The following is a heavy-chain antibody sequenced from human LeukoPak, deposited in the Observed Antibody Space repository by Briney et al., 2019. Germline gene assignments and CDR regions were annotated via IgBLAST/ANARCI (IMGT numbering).Heavy chain of an antibody. CDR3: WVPATAGEADY. CDR2: IFGAGKNTT. V-gene: IGHV3-23*03. CDR1: GFSFSSYA. Sequence: GGSLRLSCAASGFSFSSYAMNWVRQAPGKGLEWVSIIFGAGKNTTYYADSVKGRFTVSRDNSKNTLYLQMNSLRAEDTAVYYCWVPATAGEADYWGQGTLVTVSS. J-gene: IGHJ4*02. D-gene: IGHD2-2*01.